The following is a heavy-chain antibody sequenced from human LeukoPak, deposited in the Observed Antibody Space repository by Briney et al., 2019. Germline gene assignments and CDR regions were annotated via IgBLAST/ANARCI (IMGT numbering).Heavy chain of an antibody. D-gene: IGHD2-15*01. V-gene: IGHV4-4*02. CDR2: IYYSGST. CDR3: ARTRPHCSGGSCYPLLDY. CDR1: GGSISSSNW. Sequence: PSETLSLTCAVSGGSISSSNWWSWVRQPPGKGLEWIGSIYYSGSTYYNPSLKSRVTISVDTSKNQFSLKLSSVTAAATAVYYCARTRPHCSGGSCYPLLDYWGQGTLVTVSS. J-gene: IGHJ4*02.